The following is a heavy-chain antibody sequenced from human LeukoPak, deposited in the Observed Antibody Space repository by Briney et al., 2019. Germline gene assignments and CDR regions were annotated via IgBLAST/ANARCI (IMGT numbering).Heavy chain of an antibody. CDR2: INSDGSST. V-gene: IGHV3-74*01. CDR3: ARDLKREPDNWFDP. D-gene: IGHD1-26*01. Sequence: GGSLRLSCAASGFTFSNSWMYWVRQAPGKGLAWVSRINSDGSSTTYADSVKGRFTISRDNAKNSLYLQMNSLRAEDTAVYYCARDLKREPDNWFDPWGQGTLVTVSS. CDR1: GFTFSNSW. J-gene: IGHJ5*02.